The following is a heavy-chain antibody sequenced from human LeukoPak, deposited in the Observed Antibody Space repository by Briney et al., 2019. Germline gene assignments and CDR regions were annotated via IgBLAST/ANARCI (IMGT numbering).Heavy chain of an antibody. V-gene: IGHV4-30-2*01. J-gene: IGHJ6*03. CDR1: GGSISSGGYS. Sequence: SETLSLTCAVSGGSISSGGYSWSWIRQPPGKGLEWIGYIYHSGSTNYNPSLKSRVTISVDTSKNQFSLKLSSVTAADTAVYYCARDTSYYDFWRGAGYYYMDVWGKGTTVTVSS. D-gene: IGHD3-3*01. CDR3: ARDTSYYDFWRGAGYYYMDV. CDR2: IYHSGST.